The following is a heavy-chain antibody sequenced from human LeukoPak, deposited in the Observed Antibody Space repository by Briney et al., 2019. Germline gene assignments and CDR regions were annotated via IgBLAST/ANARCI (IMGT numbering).Heavy chain of an antibody. CDR1: GFTFSSYA. Sequence: QPGGSLRLSCAASGFTFSSYAMSWVRQAPGKGLEWVSAISSSGDRKYYADSVKGRFTISRDNSKNTLYLQMNSLRAEDTAVYYCAREVHWYDGKVDRWGQGTLVTVSS. V-gene: IGHV3-23*01. CDR2: ISSSGDRK. CDR3: AREVHWYDGKVDR. D-gene: IGHD1-1*01. J-gene: IGHJ5*02.